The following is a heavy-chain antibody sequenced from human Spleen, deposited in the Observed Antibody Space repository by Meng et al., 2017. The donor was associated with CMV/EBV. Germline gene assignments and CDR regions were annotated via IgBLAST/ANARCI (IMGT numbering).Heavy chain of an antibody. CDR3: ARDGNDFWSGYLYYYYGMDV. Sequence: GSLRLSCAVYGGSFSGYYWSWIRQPPGKGLEWIGEINHSGSTNYNPSLKSRVTISVDTSKNQFSLKLSSVTAADTAVYYCARDGNDFWSGYLYYYYGMDVWGQGTTVTVSS. J-gene: IGHJ6*02. D-gene: IGHD3-3*01. CDR1: GGSFSGYY. CDR2: INHSGST. V-gene: IGHV4-34*01.